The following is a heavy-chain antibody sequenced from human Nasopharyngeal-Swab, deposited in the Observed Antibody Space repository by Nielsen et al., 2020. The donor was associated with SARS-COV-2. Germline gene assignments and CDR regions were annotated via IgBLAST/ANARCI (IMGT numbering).Heavy chain of an antibody. CDR1: GYSISSGYY. CDR2: IYTSGST. Sequence: SETLSLTCTVSGYSISSGYYWSWIRQSAGKGLECLGRIYTSGSTVQRPSLKSRVTMSIDTSKNQVSLQLNSVTAADTALYYCARDSGYELTWGQGTLVTVSS. D-gene: IGHD5-12*01. J-gene: IGHJ5*02. CDR3: ARDSGYELT. V-gene: IGHV4-4*07.